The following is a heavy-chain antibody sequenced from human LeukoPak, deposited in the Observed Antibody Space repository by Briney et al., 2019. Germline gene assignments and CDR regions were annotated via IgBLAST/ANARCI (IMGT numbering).Heavy chain of an antibody. J-gene: IGHJ4*02. V-gene: IGHV1-18*01. Sequence: ASVKVCCKASGYTFTSYDISWVRQAPGQGLEWKGWISAYNGNTNYAQKLQGRVTMTTDTSTSTAYMELRSLRSDDTAVYYCARALYDSSGYLPDYWGQGTLVTVSS. CDR2: ISAYNGNT. CDR3: ARALYDSSGYLPDY. CDR1: GYTFTSYD. D-gene: IGHD3-22*01.